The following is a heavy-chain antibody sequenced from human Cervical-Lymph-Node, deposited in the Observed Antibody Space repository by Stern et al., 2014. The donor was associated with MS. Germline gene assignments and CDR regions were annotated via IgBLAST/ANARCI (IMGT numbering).Heavy chain of an antibody. V-gene: IGHV3-21*01. J-gene: IGHJ4*02. CDR3: ARDHDPLIRTPDY. CDR2: ISSSSSYI. D-gene: IGHD3-16*01. CDR1: GFTFSSYS. Sequence: VQLVQSGGGLVKPGGSLRLSCAASGFTFSSYSMNWVRQAPGKGLEGVSSISSSSSYIYYADSVKGRFTISRDNAKNSLYLQMNSLRAEDTAVYYCARDHDPLIRTPDYWGQGTLVTVSS.